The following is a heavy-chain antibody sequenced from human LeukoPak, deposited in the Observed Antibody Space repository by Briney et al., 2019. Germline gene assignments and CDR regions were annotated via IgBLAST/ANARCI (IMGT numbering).Heavy chain of an antibody. V-gene: IGHV3-21*01. CDR3: ARDLEGAAMVY. Sequence: GGSLRLSCAASGFTFSSYSMNWVRQAPGKGLEWVSSISSSSYIYYADSVKGRFTISRDNAKNSLYLQMNSLRAEDMAVYYCARDLEGAAMVYWGQGTLVTVSS. J-gene: IGHJ4*02. CDR2: ISSSSYI. CDR1: GFTFSSYS. D-gene: IGHD5-18*01.